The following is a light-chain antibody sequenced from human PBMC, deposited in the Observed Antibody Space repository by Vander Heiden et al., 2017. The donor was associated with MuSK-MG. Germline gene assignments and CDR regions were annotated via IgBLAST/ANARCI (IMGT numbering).Light chain of an antibody. J-gene: IGLJ1*01. Sequence: QSVLTQPPSASGTPGPRVTISCSGSSSNIGSNYEYWYQQLPGTAPKLLMYRNNQRPSGVPDRFSGSKSGTSASLAISGLRSEDEADYYCAAWDDSLSALYVFGTGTKVTVL. CDR1: SSNIGSNY. CDR2: RNN. CDR3: AAWDDSLSALYV. V-gene: IGLV1-47*01.